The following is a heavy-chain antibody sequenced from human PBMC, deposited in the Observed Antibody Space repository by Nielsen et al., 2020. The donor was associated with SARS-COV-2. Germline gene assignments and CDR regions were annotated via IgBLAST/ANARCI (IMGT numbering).Heavy chain of an antibody. V-gene: IGHV4-34*01. D-gene: IGHD4-17*01. CDR2: INQSGST. CDR3: AKLRSVPALKSSRSYYGMDV. J-gene: IGHJ6*02. Sequence: WIRQPPGKGLEWIGEINQSGSTNYKPSLKSRVTISVDTSKNQLSLKLTSVTAADTVVYYCAKLRSVPALKSSRSYYGMDVWGRGTTVTVSS.